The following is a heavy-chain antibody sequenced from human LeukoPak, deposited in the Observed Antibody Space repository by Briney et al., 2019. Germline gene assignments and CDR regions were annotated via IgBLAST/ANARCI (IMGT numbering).Heavy chain of an antibody. Sequence: PSETLSLTCAVYGGSFSGYYWSWIRQPPGKGLEWIGEINHSGSTNYNPSLKSRVTISVDTSKNQFSLKLSSVTAADTAVYYCARVYYGSGSALPYYYYGMDVWGQGTTVTVSS. D-gene: IGHD3-10*01. CDR3: ARVYYGSGSALPYYYYGMDV. CDR1: GGSFSGYY. CDR2: INHSGST. J-gene: IGHJ6*02. V-gene: IGHV4-34*01.